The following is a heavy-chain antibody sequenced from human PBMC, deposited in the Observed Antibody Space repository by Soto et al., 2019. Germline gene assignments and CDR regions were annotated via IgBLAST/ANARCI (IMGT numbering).Heavy chain of an antibody. D-gene: IGHD2-2*01. CDR3: ARDFGDIVVVPAADSEGYYYYYGMDV. V-gene: IGHV3-48*02. CDR1: GFTFSSYS. J-gene: IGHJ6*02. CDR2: ISSSSSTI. Sequence: EVQLVESGGGLVQPGGSLRLSCAASGFTFSSYSMNWVRQAPGKGLEWVSYISSSSSTIYYADSVKGRFTISRDNAKNSLYLQMNILRDEDTAVYYCARDFGDIVVVPAADSEGYYYYYGMDVWGQGTTVTVSS.